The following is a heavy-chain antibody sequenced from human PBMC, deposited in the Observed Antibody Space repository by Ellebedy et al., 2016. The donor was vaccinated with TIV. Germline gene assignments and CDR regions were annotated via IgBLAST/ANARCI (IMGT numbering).Heavy chain of an antibody. D-gene: IGHD6-6*01. CDR1: GFTFTNFA. CDR2: VSYDGTNK. Sequence: GGSLRLSCAPSGFTFTNFAMHWVRLAPGKGLEWVAIVSYDGTNKYYADSVKGRFTLSRDNSKNTLHLHMNSLRAEDTAVYYCARIRGGESDRSSGDYGFDIWGQGTMVTVSS. V-gene: IGHV3-30-3*01. CDR3: ARIRGGESDRSSGDYGFDI. J-gene: IGHJ3*02.